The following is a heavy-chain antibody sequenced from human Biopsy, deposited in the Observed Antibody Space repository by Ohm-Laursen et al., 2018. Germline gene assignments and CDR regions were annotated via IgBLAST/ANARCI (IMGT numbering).Heavy chain of an antibody. CDR1: GGSISGYH. CDR2: ISYTGGT. V-gene: IGHV4-59*07. J-gene: IGHJ4*02. D-gene: IGHD2-2*01. CDR3: ARMPHFDY. Sequence: SHTLSLTCTVSGGSISGYHWSWIRKSPGKGLEWLAYISYTGGTTSNPSLNGRATMSLDTSKNQFSLRLIYVTAADAAVYYCARMPHFDYWGQGILVTVSS.